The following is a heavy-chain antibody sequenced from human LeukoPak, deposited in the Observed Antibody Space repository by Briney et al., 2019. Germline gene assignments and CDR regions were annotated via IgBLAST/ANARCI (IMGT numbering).Heavy chain of an antibody. CDR2: ISSRSTYV. V-gene: IGHV3-21*01. D-gene: IGHD6-19*01. CDR1: GFSFSTYT. CDR3: ARVGGTQSSGWLDY. J-gene: IGHJ4*02. Sequence: KPGGSLRLSCGASGFSFSTYTMNWVRQAPGKGLEWVAFISSRSTYVDYADSVKGRFTISRDNAENSLFLQMNSLRPEDTAVYYCARVGGTQSSGWLDYWAQGTLVTVSS.